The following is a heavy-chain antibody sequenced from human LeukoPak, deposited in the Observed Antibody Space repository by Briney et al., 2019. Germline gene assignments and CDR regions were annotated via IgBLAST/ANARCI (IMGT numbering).Heavy chain of an antibody. D-gene: IGHD2/OR15-2a*01. CDR3: ARATLDMFLNEAYHFDF. CDR2: IYDNGDT. V-gene: IGHV4-4*07. J-gene: IGHJ4*02. CDR1: GGSISNYY. Sequence: SETLSLTCTVSGGSISNYYWTWIRQPARKGLEWIGRIYDNGDTNYNPSLKSRVSMSVDTSKNQFSLRLTSVTAADTAVYFCARATLDMFLNEAYHFDFWGQGTLVTVSS.